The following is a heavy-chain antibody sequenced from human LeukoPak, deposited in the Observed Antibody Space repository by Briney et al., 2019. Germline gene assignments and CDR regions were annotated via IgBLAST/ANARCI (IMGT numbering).Heavy chain of an antibody. CDR3: AKGSGSYKGIDY. CDR2: ISGSGGDT. V-gene: IGHV3-23*01. J-gene: IGHJ4*02. Sequence: RGSLRLSCAASGFTFSSYAMSWVRQAPGKGLEWVSAISGSGGDTYYADSVKGRLTISRDNSKNTLYLQMNSLRAEDTAIYYCAKGSGSYKGIDYWGQGTLVTVSS. CDR1: GFTFSSYA. D-gene: IGHD3-10*01.